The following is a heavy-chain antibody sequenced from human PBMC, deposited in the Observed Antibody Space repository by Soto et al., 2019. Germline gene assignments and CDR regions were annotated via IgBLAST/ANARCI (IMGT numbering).Heavy chain of an antibody. CDR2: IYGDNDK. D-gene: IGHD4-17*01. V-gene: IGHV2-5*02. CDR1: GFSLSNSGVG. CDR3: AHCTAHDYGDNDPGPWDDVAS. J-gene: IGHJ5*02. Sequence: QITLKESGPSPVKPTQTLTVTCTFSGFSLSNSGVGVAWIRQPPGKALEWLALIYGDNDKRYSPSLKTRLTIPNDTSQNPVSLTMTNMHPADTATSYSAHCTAHDYGDNDPGPWDDVASCGEATLVTVSS.